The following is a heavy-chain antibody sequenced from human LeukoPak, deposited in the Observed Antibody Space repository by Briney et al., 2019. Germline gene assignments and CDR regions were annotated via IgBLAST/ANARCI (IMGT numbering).Heavy chain of an antibody. CDR2: INPYSGGT. J-gene: IGHJ4*02. Sequence: RASVKVSCKASAYTFTGYYMHWVRQAPGQGLEWMGWINPYSGGTNYAQKFQGRVTMTRDTSITTAYMELSRLRSDDTAVYYCARTPTRISARPFDYWGQGTLVTVSS. D-gene: IGHD2-15*01. CDR1: AYTFTGYY. CDR3: ARTPTRISARPFDY. V-gene: IGHV1-2*02.